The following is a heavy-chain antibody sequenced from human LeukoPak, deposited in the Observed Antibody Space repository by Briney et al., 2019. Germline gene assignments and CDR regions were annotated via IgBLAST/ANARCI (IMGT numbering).Heavy chain of an antibody. CDR2: IYSNGGT. V-gene: IGHV4-31*03. CDR3: ARMRNDLLTGYDYYFDY. D-gene: IGHD3-9*01. Sequence: SETLSLTCTVSGGSINSGAYFWSWIRQHPGKGLEWIGYIYSNGGTYYNPSLKSRVTVSVDTSKSHFSLKLSSVTAADTAVYYCARMRNDLLTGYDYYFDYWGHGTLVTVSS. CDR1: GGSINSGAYF. J-gene: IGHJ4*01.